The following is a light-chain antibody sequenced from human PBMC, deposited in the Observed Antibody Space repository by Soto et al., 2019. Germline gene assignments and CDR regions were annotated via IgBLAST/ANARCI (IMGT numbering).Light chain of an antibody. V-gene: IGKV3-11*01. J-gene: IGKJ4*01. CDR3: QQRYIGLT. Sequence: EIVLTQSPVTLSLSPGERATLSCRASQSVSRYLAWYQQKPGQAPRLLVYDASNRATGIPAGFSGSGSGTAFTLTISSLEPKDFAVYYCQQRYIGLTFGGGTKVEMK. CDR1: QSVSRY. CDR2: DAS.